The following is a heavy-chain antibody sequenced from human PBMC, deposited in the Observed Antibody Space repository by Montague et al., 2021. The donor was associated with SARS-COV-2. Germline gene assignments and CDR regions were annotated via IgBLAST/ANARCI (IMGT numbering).Heavy chain of an antibody. J-gene: IGHJ4*02. CDR3: AIAAYILSGFYNHPFEY. D-gene: IGHD3-9*01. Sequence: SETLSLTCTVSGGSVISDTYFWSWIRQPPGKGLEWIAYIYDSDTTNNNPSFWSRVSMSSDRSKNQFSLKLTSVTPADTAVYYCAIAAYILSGFYNHPFEYWGQGVLVTVSS. V-gene: IGHV4-61*01. CDR2: IYDSDTT. CDR1: GGSVISDTYF.